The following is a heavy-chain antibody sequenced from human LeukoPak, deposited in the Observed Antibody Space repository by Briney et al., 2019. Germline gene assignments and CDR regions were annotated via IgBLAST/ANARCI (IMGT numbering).Heavy chain of an antibody. CDR1: GGSISSGRNF. CDR2: ISSSGRT. V-gene: IGHV4-61*02. Sequence: SQTLSLTCTVSGGSISSGRNFWSWIRQPAGKGLEWIGRISSSGRTNYSPSLKSRVTISADTSKNQFSLKLSSVTATDTAVYYCARDLSSGWFDPWGQGTLVTVSS. CDR3: ARDLSSGWFDP. J-gene: IGHJ5*02.